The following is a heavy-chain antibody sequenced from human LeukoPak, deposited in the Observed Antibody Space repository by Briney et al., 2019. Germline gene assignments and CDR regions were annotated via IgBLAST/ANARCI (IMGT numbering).Heavy chain of an antibody. Sequence: GGSLRLSCAASGFTFNNYNFNWVRQAPGKGLEWVSSISSSGYIYYADSVKGRFTVSRDNAKNSVYLQMASLRAEDTAVYYCARDARIYYGSGSHLNWFDPWGQGTLVTVSS. CDR3: ARDARIYYGSGSHLNWFDP. J-gene: IGHJ5*02. CDR2: ISSSGYI. D-gene: IGHD3-10*01. CDR1: GFTFNNYN. V-gene: IGHV3-21*01.